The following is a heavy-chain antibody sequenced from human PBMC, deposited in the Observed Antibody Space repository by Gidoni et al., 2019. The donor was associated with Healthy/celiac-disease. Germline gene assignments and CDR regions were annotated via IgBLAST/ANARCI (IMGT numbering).Heavy chain of an antibody. D-gene: IGHD1-26*01. V-gene: IGHV4-34*01. CDR3: ARVYRSWFDP. J-gene: IGHJ5*02. Sequence: QVQLQQWGAGLLKPSETLSLTCAVYGGSFSGYYWSWIRQPPGKGLEWIGEINHSGSTNYNPSLKSRVTISVDTSKNQFSLKLSSVTAADTAVYYCARVYRSWFDPWGQGTLVTVSS. CDR2: INHSGST. CDR1: GGSFSGYY.